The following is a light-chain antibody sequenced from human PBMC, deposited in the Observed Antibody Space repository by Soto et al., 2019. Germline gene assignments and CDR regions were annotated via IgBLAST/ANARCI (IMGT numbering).Light chain of an antibody. V-gene: IGKV3-15*01. CDR2: GVS. CDR3: QQYHDWPLT. Sequence: EKVMTQSPATLSVSPGERVTLSCRASQSLSSHLAWYQQKPGQAPGLLIYGVSTRATGVPTRFSGSASGTEFTLTISSLLSEDFAVYYCQQYHDWPLTFGGGTKVEIK. J-gene: IGKJ4*01. CDR1: QSLSSH.